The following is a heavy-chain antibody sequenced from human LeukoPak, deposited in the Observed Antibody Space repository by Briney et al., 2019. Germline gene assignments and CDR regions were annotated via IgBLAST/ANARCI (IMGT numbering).Heavy chain of an antibody. D-gene: IGHD3-9*01. CDR2: INHSGST. Sequence: PSQTLSLTCTVSGGSISSGGYYWSWIRQPPGKGLEWIGEINHSGSTNYNPSLKSRVTISVDTSKNQFSLRLSSVTAADTAVYYCARITIFPPVYYYYGMDVWGQGTTVTVSS. CDR1: GGSISSGGYY. V-gene: IGHV4-30-2*01. J-gene: IGHJ6*02. CDR3: ARITIFPPVYYYYGMDV.